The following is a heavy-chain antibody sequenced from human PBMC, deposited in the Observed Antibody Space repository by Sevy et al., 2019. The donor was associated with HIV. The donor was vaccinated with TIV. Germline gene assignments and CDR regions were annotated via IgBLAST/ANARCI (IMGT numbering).Heavy chain of an antibody. CDR2: ISYDGSNK. V-gene: IGHV3-30-3*01. Sequence: GGSLRLSCAASGFTFSSYAMHWVRQAPGKGLEWVAVISYDGSNKYYADSVKGRFTMSRDKSKNTLYLQMNSLTAEDTAVYYCAREMRYYYYYYGMVVWGQGTTVTASS. J-gene: IGHJ6*02. CDR3: AREMRYYYYYYGMVV. CDR1: GFTFSSYA.